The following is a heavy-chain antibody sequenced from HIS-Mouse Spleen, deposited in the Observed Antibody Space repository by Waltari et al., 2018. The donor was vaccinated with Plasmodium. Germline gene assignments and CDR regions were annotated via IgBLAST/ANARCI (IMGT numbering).Heavy chain of an antibody. J-gene: IGHJ4*02. CDR3: ARGTTGFDY. Sequence: QVQLVQSGAEVKKPGASVKVSCKASGYTFTGYYMHWVRQAPGQGLEWMGRINPNRGCTNNAQKVQGRVTMTRDTSNSTAYMELSRLRSDDTAVYYCARGTTGFDYWGQGTLVTVSS. CDR1: GYTFTGYY. D-gene: IGHD4-17*01. CDR2: INPNRGCT. V-gene: IGHV1-2*06.